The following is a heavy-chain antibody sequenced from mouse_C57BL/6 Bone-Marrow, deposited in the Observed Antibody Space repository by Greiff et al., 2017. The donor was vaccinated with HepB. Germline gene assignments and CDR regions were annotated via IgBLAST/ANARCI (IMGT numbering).Heavy chain of an antibody. D-gene: IGHD1-1*01. J-gene: IGHJ3*01. V-gene: IGHV6-6*01. CDR1: GFTFSDAW. Sequence: EVHLVESGGGLVQPGGSMKLSCAASGFTFSDAWMDWVRQSPEKGLEWVAEIRNKANNHATYYAESVKGRFTISRDDSKSSVYLQMNSLRAEDTGIYYCTRGIDYYGTRFAYWGQGTLVTVSA. CDR3: TRGIDYYGTRFAY. CDR2: IRNKANNHAT.